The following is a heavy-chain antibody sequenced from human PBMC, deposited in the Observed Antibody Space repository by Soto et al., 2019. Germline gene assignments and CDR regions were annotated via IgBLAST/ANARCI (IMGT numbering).Heavy chain of an antibody. Sequence: QVQLVESGGGVVQPGRSLRLSCAASGFTFSSYGMHWVRQAPGKGLEWVAVISYDGSNKYYADSVKGRFTISRDNSKNTLYLQMNSLRAEDTAVYYCAKDLVRSVYYYYGMDVWGQGTTVTVSS. V-gene: IGHV3-30*18. D-gene: IGHD3-10*01. CDR1: GFTFSSYG. CDR3: AKDLVRSVYYYYGMDV. CDR2: ISYDGSNK. J-gene: IGHJ6*02.